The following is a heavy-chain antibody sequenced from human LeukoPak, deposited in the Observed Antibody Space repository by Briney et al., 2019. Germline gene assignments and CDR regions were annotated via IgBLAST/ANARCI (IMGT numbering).Heavy chain of an antibody. D-gene: IGHD2-15*01. CDR2: INPSGGST. CDR1: GYTFTSYY. V-gene: IGHV1-46*01. Sequence: EASVKVSCKASGYTFTSYYMHWVRQAPGQGLEWMGIINPSGGSTSYAQKFQGRVTMTRDTSISTAYMELSRLRSDDTAVYYCARDRRPAALDAFDIWGQGTMVTVSS. CDR3: ARDRRPAALDAFDI. J-gene: IGHJ3*02.